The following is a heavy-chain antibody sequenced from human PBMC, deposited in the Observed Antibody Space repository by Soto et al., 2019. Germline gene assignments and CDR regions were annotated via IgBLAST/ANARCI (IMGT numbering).Heavy chain of an antibody. J-gene: IGHJ4*02. Sequence: SETLSLTCAVYGGSFSGYYWSWIRQPPGKGLEWIGEINHSGSTNYNPSLKSRVTISVDTSKNQFSLKLSSVTAADTAVYYCARGFAGITIFGVVTTRRKYYFDYWGQGTLVTVSS. CDR1: GGSFSGYY. D-gene: IGHD3-3*01. CDR2: INHSGST. V-gene: IGHV4-34*01. CDR3: ARGFAGITIFGVVTTRRKYYFDY.